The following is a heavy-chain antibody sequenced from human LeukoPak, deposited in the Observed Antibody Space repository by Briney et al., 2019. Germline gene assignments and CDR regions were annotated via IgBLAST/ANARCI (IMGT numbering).Heavy chain of an antibody. J-gene: IGHJ5*02. V-gene: IGHV3-23*01. Sequence: GGSLRLSCAASGFSFSSYWMHWVRQAPGKGLEWVSSISESGDDTAYADSVKGRFTISRDNSRNTLYLQMITLRAEDTAVYFCVKQFVDVWGQGTLVTVSS. CDR2: ISESGDDT. CDR3: VKQFVDV. D-gene: IGHD5-24*01. CDR1: GFSFSSYW.